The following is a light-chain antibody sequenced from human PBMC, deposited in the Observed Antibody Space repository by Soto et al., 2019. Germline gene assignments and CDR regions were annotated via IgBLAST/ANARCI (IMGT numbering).Light chain of an antibody. J-gene: IGKJ1*01. CDR2: DAS. Sequence: DIQMTQSPSTLSASVGDRVIITCRASQSINIWLAWYQQKPGKAPKLLIYDASRLESGVPSRFSGSGSGTDFTLTISSLQPDDLATYHCQQYDTYSTFGQGTKVDI. CDR3: QQYDTYST. CDR1: QSINIW. V-gene: IGKV1-5*01.